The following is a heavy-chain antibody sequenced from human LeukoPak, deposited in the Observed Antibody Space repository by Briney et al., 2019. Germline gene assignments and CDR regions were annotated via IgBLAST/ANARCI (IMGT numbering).Heavy chain of an antibody. CDR3: ASDDYDSSDYYYESWFDP. CDR1: GGSISSGSYY. CDR2: IYTSGST. J-gene: IGHJ5*02. D-gene: IGHD3-22*01. Sequence: SQTLSLTCTVSGGSISSGSYYWSWIRQPAGKGLEWIGRIYTSGSTNYNPSLKSRVTISVDTSKNQFSLKLSSVTAADTAVYYCASDDYDSSDYYYESWFDPWGQGTLVTVSS. V-gene: IGHV4-61*02.